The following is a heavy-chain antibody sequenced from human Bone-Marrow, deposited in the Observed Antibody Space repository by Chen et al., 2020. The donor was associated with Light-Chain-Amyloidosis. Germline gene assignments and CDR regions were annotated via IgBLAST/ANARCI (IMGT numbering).Heavy chain of an antibody. J-gene: IGHJ3*02. D-gene: IGHD3-9*01. CDR3: AKDISYDDILPGYPADAFDI. CDR1: GFAFSSYA. Sequence: EVQLVESGGGLLQRGGSLRLSCAASGFAFSSYAMSWVRQAPGQGLEWVATISGSGVSRYYGDSVKGRLTISRDNSKNALFLQMNSLRAEDTAVYYCAKDISYDDILPGYPADAFDIWGQETMVTVSS. V-gene: IGHV3-23*04. CDR2: ISGSGVSR.